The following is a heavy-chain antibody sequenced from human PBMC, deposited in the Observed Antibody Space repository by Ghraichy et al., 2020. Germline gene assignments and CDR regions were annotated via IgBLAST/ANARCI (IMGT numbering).Heavy chain of an antibody. CDR2: ISSSSSYI. D-gene: IGHD2-15*01. V-gene: IGHV3-21*01. CDR3: ARHCSGGSCYLGFDY. CDR1: GFTFSSYS. J-gene: IGHJ4*02. Sequence: GGSLRLSCAASGFTFSSYSMNWVRQAPGKGLEWVSSISSSSSYIYYADSVKGRFTISRDNAKNSLYLQMNSLRAEDTAVYYCARHCSGGSCYLGFDYWGQGTLVTVSA.